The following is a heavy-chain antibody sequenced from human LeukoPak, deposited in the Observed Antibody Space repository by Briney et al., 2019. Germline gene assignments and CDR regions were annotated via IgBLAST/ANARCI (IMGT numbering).Heavy chain of an antibody. D-gene: IGHD3-22*01. J-gene: IGHJ4*02. Sequence: GSLKVSCKASGYTFTGYYIHWVRQAPAQGLDWMGWISASGGATYYAQNFQGRVTMTRDTSLSTPYMDLSRLRSDDTAVYYCARAYDTSVYLDYWGRGTLVTVSS. CDR1: GYTFTGYY. CDR3: ARAYDTSVYLDY. V-gene: IGHV1-2*02. CDR2: ISASGGAT.